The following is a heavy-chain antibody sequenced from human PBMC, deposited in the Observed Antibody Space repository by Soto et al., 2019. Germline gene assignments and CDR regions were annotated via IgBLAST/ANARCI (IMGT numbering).Heavy chain of an antibody. D-gene: IGHD2-2*01. CDR3: ARGRGVRGKVVPAASKGYNWFDP. CDR1: GGSFSGYY. V-gene: IGHV4-34*01. Sequence: KASETLSLTCAVYGGSFSGYYWSWIRQPPGKGLEWIGEINHSGSTNYNPSLKSRVTISVDTSKNQFSLKLSSVTAADTAVYYCARGRGVRGKVVPAASKGYNWFDPWGQGTLVTVSS. J-gene: IGHJ5*02. CDR2: INHSGST.